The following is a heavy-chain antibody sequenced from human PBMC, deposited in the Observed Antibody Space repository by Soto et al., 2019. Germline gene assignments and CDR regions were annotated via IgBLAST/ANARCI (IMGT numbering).Heavy chain of an antibody. D-gene: IGHD6-13*01. J-gene: IGHJ6*02. CDR2: IYWNDEQ. CDR3: AHRLPGPSGYDV. V-gene: IGHV2-5*01. Sequence: QITLKESGPTLVKPTQTLTLTCTFSGFSLTSGVVGVGWIRQPPGEALECLALIYWNDEQYYNPSLRNRLTITRDTSKTPVVLTMTNMDPVDTATYYCAHRLPGPSGYDVWGQGTTVTVSS. CDR1: GFSLTSGVVG.